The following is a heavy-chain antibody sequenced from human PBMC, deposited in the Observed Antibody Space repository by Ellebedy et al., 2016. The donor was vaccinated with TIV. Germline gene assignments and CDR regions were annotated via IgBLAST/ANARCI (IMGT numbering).Heavy chain of an antibody. V-gene: IGHV3-30*18. CDR3: AKVSVGVEDY. D-gene: IGHD1-26*01. CDR2: ISYDGSNK. Sequence: GGSLRLSCAAPGFTFSSYGMHWVRQAPGKGLEWVAVISYDGSNKYYADSVKGRFTISRDNSKNTLYLQMNSLRAEDTAVHYCAKVSVGVEDYWGQGTLVTVSS. J-gene: IGHJ4*02. CDR1: GFTFSSYG.